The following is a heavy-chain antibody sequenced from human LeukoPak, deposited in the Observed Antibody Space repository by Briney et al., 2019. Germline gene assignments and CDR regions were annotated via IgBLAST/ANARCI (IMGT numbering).Heavy chain of an antibody. V-gene: IGHV3-21*01. D-gene: IGHD2-2*01. CDR1: GFTFSYYS. Sequence: GGSLRLSCAASGFTFSYYSVTWVRQAPGKGLEWVSAIMSSGTYIYYADSVKGRFTISRDNAKNSLYLQMNSLSAEDTAVYYCARLRDVVIIPAAVDYWGQGTLVTVSS. J-gene: IGHJ4*02. CDR3: ARLRDVVIIPAAVDY. CDR2: IMSSGTYI.